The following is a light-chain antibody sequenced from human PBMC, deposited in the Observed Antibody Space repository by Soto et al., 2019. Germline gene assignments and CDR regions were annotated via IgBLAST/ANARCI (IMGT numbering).Light chain of an antibody. CDR1: QSINDN. CDR3: QQYNNWPLT. V-gene: IGKV3D-15*01. CDR2: DAS. Sequence: ETVLTQSPATLSVSPGGGATLSCRTSQSINDNLAWYQQKPGQPPRLLIYDASTTATGFPARFSGGGFGTEFTLTINSLQSEDFAVYYCQQYNNWPLTFGGGTKGDIK. J-gene: IGKJ4*01.